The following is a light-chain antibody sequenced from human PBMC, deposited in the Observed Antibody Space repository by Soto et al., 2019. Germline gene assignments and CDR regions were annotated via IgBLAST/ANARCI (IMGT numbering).Light chain of an antibody. J-gene: IGLJ1*01. CDR2: SNN. CDR3: AAWDDSLNGFYV. Sequence: QPVLTQPPSASGTPGQRVTISCSGSSSNIGSNTVNWYQQLPGTAPKLLIYSNNQRPSGVPDRFSGSKSGTSASLAISGLKSEDEADYHCAAWDDSLNGFYVFGTGTKLTVL. V-gene: IGLV1-44*01. CDR1: SSNIGSNT.